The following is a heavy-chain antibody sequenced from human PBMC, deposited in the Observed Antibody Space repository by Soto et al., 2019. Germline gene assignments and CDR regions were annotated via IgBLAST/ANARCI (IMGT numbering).Heavy chain of an antibody. Sequence: ASVKVSCKASGYTFSSYGITWVRQAPGQGLEWMGWISGYNGYTNYAQKFQDRVTVTTDASTTTAYLKLRSLTSDDTAVYYCARDRRDYVWGSYRSYFDYWGQGTQVTVSS. V-gene: IGHV1-18*01. D-gene: IGHD3-16*02. J-gene: IGHJ4*02. CDR3: ARDRRDYVWGSYRSYFDY. CDR2: ISGYNGYT. CDR1: GYTFSSYG.